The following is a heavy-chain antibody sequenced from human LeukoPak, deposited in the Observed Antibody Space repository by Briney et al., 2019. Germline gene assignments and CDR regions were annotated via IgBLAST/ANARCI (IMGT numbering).Heavy chain of an antibody. CDR2: IKSKTDGGTT. J-gene: IGHJ6*04. Sequence: GGSLRLSCAASGFTFSNAWMSWVRQAPGKGLEWVGRIKSKTDGGTTDYAAPVKGRFTISRDDSKNTLYLQMNSLRAEDTAVYYCARERFYSMDVWGKGTTVTVSS. CDR1: GFTFSNAW. CDR3: ARERFYSMDV. D-gene: IGHD2-21*01. V-gene: IGHV3-15*01.